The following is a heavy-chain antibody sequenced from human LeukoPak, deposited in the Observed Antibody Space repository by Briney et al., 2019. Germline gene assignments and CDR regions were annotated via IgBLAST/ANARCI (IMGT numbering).Heavy chain of an antibody. J-gene: IGHJ4*02. CDR1: GGSFSGYY. CDR2: INHSGST. V-gene: IGHV4-34*01. CDR3: ARGAGVQREIRRRYCSGGGCYYFDY. D-gene: IGHD2-15*01. Sequence: SETLSLTCAVYGGSFSGYYWSWIRQPPGKGLEWIGEINHSGSTNYNPSLKSRVTISVDTSKNQFSLKLSSVTAADTAVYYCARGAGVQREIRRRYCSGGGCYYFDYWGQGTLVTVSS.